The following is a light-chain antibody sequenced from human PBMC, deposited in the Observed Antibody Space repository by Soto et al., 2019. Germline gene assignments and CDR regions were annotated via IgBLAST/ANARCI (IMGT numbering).Light chain of an antibody. CDR2: AAS. CDR3: QQFDSYPIT. J-gene: IGKJ5*01. CDR1: QSISSY. Sequence: DIQLTQSPSFLSASVGDRVTITCRASQSISSYLNWYQHKPGKARKLLIYAASTLQSGVPSRFSGSGSGTDFTLTISSLQPEDFATFYCQQFDSYPITFGQGTRLEIK. V-gene: IGKV1-9*01.